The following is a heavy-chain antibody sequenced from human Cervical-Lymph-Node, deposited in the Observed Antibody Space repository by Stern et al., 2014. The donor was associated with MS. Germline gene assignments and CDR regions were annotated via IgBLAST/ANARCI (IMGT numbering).Heavy chain of an antibody. CDR1: GYIFTDYY. CDR3: ARGSGTAYDLRGDY. CDR2: INPKSGGT. Sequence: QLQLVESGAEARAPGASMKVSCKASGYIFTDYYIHWVRQAPGQGLEWLGWINPKSGGTNYAQNFQGRGTMTRDTSISTAYMELRWLGSADTAVYYCARGSGTAYDLRGDYWGQGTLVTVSS. D-gene: IGHD3-3*01. J-gene: IGHJ4*01. V-gene: IGHV1-2*02.